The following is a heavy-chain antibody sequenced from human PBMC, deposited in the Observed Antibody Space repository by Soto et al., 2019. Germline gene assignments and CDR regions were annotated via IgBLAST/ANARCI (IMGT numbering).Heavy chain of an antibody. Sequence: ASVKVSCKVSGYTLTELCMHWVRQAPGKGLEWMGGFDPEDGETFYAQKFQGRVTMTEGTSTDTAYMELSSLRSEDTAVYDCATDRPLKTDAFDIWDQRTMITVS. CDR1: GYTLTELC. CDR3: ATDRPLKTDAFDI. D-gene: IGHD3-16*02. J-gene: IGHJ3*02. CDR2: FDPEDGET. V-gene: IGHV1-24*01.